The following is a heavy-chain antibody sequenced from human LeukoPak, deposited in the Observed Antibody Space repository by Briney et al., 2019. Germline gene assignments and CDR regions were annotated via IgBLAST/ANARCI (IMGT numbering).Heavy chain of an antibody. J-gene: IGHJ6*02. CDR3: AGDMGRVGGAQLPYGMDV. CDR2: IYHSGST. D-gene: IGHD3-16*01. V-gene: IGHV4-4*02. Sequence: SETLSLTCAVSGGSISSSNRWSWVRQPPGKGLEWIGEIYHSGSTNYNPSLKSRVTISVDKSKNQFSLKLSSVTAADTAVYYCAGDMGRVGGAQLPYGMDVWGQGTTVTVSS. CDR1: GGSISSSNR.